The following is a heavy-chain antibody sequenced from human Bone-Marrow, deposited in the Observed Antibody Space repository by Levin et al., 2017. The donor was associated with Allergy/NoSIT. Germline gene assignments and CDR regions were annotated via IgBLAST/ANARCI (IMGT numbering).Heavy chain of an antibody. CDR3: ARDFHQHRRVIN. V-gene: IGHV3-21*01. CDR1: GFTFSSYS. Sequence: PGGSLRLSCAASGFTFSSYSMNWVRQAPGKGLEWVSSISSSSSYIYYADSVKGRFTISRDNAKNSLYLQMNSLRAEDTAVYYCARDFHQHRRVINWGQGTLVTVSS. CDR2: ISSSSSYI. D-gene: IGHD2-2*01. J-gene: IGHJ4*02.